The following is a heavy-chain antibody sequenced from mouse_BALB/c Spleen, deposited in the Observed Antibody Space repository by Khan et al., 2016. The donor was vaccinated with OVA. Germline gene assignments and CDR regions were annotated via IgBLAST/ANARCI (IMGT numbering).Heavy chain of an antibody. CDR2: VSTGGGYT. V-gene: IGHV5-6*01. J-gene: IGHJ3*01. CDR3: ARLAYYYDSEGFAY. D-gene: IGHD1-1*01. CDR1: GFTFSTYG. Sequence: EVELVESGGDLVKPGGSRKLSCAASGFTFSTYGMSWVRQTPDKRLEWVATVSTGGGYTYYPDSVKGRFTISRDNAKNTLYLQMSSLKSEDTAMFYCARLAYYYDSEGFAYWGQGTLVTVSA.